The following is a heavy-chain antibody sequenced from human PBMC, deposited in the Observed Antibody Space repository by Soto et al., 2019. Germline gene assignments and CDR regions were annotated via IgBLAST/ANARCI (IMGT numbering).Heavy chain of an antibody. CDR1: GASIRGYY. CDR2: MHVRGTS. Sequence: SETLSLTCIVSGASIRGYYWSLIRQPAGKGLEWIGHMHVRGTSKYNPSLKSRVTTSADTSVSQVSLTLSSVTAADTATYYCARMYNSGYYRPEGDYSFYGMDVWGQGTTVTVS. J-gene: IGHJ6*02. CDR3: ARMYNSGYYRPEGDYSFYGMDV. D-gene: IGHD3-22*01. V-gene: IGHV4-4*07.